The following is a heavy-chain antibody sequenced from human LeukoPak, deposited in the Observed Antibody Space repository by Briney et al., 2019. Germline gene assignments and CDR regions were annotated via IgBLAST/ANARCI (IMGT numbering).Heavy chain of an antibody. J-gene: IGHJ4*02. Sequence: GGSLRLSCAASGFTFSSYSMNWVRQAPGKGLEWVSSISSSSSYIYYADSVKGRFTISRDNAKNSLYLQMNSLRAEDTAVYYCARDQCSSTSCYNEFDYWGQGTLVTVSS. V-gene: IGHV3-21*01. D-gene: IGHD2-2*01. CDR1: GFTFSSYS. CDR2: ISSSSSYI. CDR3: ARDQCSSTSCYNEFDY.